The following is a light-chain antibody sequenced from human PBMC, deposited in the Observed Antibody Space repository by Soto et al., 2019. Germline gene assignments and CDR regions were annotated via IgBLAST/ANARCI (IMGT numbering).Light chain of an antibody. CDR1: SSDVGGYNY. CDR3: CSYAGSYTFVV. V-gene: IGLV2-11*01. Sequence: LTQPRSVSGSPGQSVTISCTGTSSDVGGYNYVSWYQQHPGKAPKLMIYDVSKRPSGVPDRFSGSKSGNTASLTISGLQAEDEADYYCCSYAGSYTFVVFGGGTKVTVL. J-gene: IGLJ2*01. CDR2: DVS.